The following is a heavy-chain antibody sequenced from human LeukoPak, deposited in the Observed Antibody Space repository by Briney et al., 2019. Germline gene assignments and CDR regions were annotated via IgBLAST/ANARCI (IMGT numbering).Heavy chain of an antibody. CDR1: GFTFSSYW. D-gene: IGHD6-13*01. CDR2: INSDGSST. V-gene: IGHV3-74*01. CDR3: ARGSLGSKNDY. Sequence: PGGSLRLSCAASGFTFSSYWMHWVRQAPGKGLVWVSRINSDGSSTRYADSAKGRFTISRDNAKNTLYLQMNSLRAEDTAVYYCARGSLGSKNDYWGQGTLVTVSS. J-gene: IGHJ4*02.